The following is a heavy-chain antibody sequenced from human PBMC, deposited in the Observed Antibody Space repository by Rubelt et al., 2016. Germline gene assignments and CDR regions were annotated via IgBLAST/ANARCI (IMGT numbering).Heavy chain of an antibody. D-gene: IGHD3-10*01. Sequence: QLQLQESGPGLVKPSETLSLTCTVSGDSISSGIYYWGWIRQPPGKGLEWIGSIYYSGSTYYNPSLKSRVTISVDTSKNQFSLKLSSVTAADTAVYYCARRSRPARYFDYWGQGALVTVSS. V-gene: IGHV4-39*01. CDR2: IYYSGST. CDR3: ARRSRPARYFDY. J-gene: IGHJ4*02. CDR1: GDSISSGIYY.